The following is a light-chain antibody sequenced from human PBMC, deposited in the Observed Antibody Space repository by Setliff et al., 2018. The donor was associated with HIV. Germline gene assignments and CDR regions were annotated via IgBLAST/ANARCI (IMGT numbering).Light chain of an antibody. V-gene: IGLV1-40*01. CDR2: SFT. Sequence: QSALTQPPSVSGAPGQRVTISCTGSSYNIGAGFDVHLYLQFPGTAPKLLIYSFTNRPSGVPDRFSGSKSGTSASLAIAGLRAEDEADYYCQSYDSSLSGYVFGTGTKVTVL. CDR3: QSYDSSLSGYV. CDR1: SYNIGAGFD. J-gene: IGLJ1*01.